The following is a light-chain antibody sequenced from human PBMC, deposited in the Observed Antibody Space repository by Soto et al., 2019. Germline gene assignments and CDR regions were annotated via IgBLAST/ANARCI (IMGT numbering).Light chain of an antibody. J-gene: IGKJ1*01. CDR2: GAF. CDR3: QQSYSHPLT. Sequence: DIQMTQSPSSLSASIGYRFTITCRASQSIRTYLNWYQQKPGKVPKLLIYGAFSQQSGVPLRSSGSGSGTDFTLTISSLQPEDFETYYCQQSYSHPLTFGQGTKVDIK. V-gene: IGKV1-39*01. CDR1: QSIRTY.